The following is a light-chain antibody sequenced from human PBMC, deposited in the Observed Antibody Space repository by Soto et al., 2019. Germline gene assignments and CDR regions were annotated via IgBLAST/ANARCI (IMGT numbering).Light chain of an antibody. Sequence: DIQMTQSPYSVSASVGDRVTITCRASQGISSWLAWYQQKPGTAPNLLISAASSLQSGVPSRFSGSGSGTDFTLIISNLQPEDFATCDCQQAHSFPLTFGGGTKVEI. CDR2: AAS. V-gene: IGKV1-12*01. J-gene: IGKJ4*01. CDR3: QQAHSFPLT. CDR1: QGISSW.